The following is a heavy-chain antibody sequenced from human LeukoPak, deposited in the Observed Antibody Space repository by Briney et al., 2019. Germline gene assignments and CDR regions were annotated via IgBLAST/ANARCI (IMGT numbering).Heavy chain of an antibody. J-gene: IGHJ4*02. CDR1: GGSISSGGYS. CDR3: ARSEGKYYFDY. Sequence: PSETLSLTCAVSGGSISSGGYSWSWIRQPPGKGLEWIGYIYYSGSTYYNPSLKSRVTISVDTSKNQFSLKLSSVTAADTAVYYCARSEGKYYFDYWGQGTLVTVSS. V-gene: IGHV4-30-4*07. CDR2: IYYSGST.